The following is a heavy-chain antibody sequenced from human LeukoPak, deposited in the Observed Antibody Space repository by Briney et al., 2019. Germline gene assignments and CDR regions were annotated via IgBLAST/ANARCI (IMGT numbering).Heavy chain of an antibody. D-gene: IGHD3-10*01. CDR2: IKSKAYGGTT. J-gene: IGHJ4*02. CDR3: TRDRSYYGLGSYSVY. CDR1: GFPFGDYA. Sequence: PGGSLSLSCTASGFPFGDYAMSWVRQAPGKGLEGGGFIKSKAYGGTTEYAASVKGRFTISRDDSKSIAYLQMNSLKTEDTAVYYCTRDRSYYGLGSYSVYWGQGTLVTVSS. V-gene: IGHV3-49*04.